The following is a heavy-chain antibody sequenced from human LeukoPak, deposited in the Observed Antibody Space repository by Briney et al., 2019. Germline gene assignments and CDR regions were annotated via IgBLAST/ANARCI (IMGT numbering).Heavy chain of an antibody. CDR2: IYPGDSDT. J-gene: IGHJ3*02. V-gene: IGHV5-51*01. CDR1: GYSLTSYW. Sequence: GESLKISCKGSGYSLTSYWIGWVRQMPGKGLEWMGIIYPGDSDTRYSPSFQGQVTISADKSISTAYLQWSSLKASDTAMYYCARPPTYCGGDCPPRIWGQGTMVTVSS. CDR3: ARPPTYCGGDCPPRI. D-gene: IGHD2-21*02.